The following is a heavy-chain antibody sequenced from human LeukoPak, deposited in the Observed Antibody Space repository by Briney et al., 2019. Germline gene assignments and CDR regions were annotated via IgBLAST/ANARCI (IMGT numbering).Heavy chain of an antibody. CDR1: GYSISSGYY. CDR3: ARAGIESGYYMDV. V-gene: IGHV4-38-2*02. Sequence: SETLSLTCTVSGYSISSGYYWGWIRQPPGKGLEWIGSIYHSGSTYYNPSLKSRVTISVDTSKNQFSLELSSVTAADTAVYYCARAGIESGYYMDVWGKGTTVTVSS. D-gene: IGHD1-26*01. CDR2: IYHSGST. J-gene: IGHJ6*03.